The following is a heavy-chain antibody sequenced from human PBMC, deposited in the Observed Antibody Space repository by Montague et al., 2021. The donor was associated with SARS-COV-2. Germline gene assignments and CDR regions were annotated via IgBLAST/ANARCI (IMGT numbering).Heavy chain of an antibody. V-gene: IGHV4-34*01. Sequence: SETLSLTCAVQGVSFRGYFWSWIRQSPGKGLEWIGEINHSGSTNYNPSLKSRVTISADTSQNQFSLKVSSVTASDTAVYYCARGADYYSDYRGPPRYWGQGTLVTVSS. D-gene: IGHD4-11*01. CDR3: ARGADYYSDYRGPPRY. J-gene: IGHJ4*02. CDR1: GVSFRGYF. CDR2: INHSGST.